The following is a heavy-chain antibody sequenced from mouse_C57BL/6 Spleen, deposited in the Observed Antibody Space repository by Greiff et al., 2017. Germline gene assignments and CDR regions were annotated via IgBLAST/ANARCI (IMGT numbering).Heavy chain of an antibody. CDR1: GFSFNTYA. CDR2: IRSKSNNYAT. J-gene: IGHJ1*03. D-gene: IGHD2-3*01. Sequence: DVMLVESGGGLVQPKGSLKLSCAASGFSFNTYAMNWVRQAPGKGLEWVARIRSKSNNYATYYADSVKDRFTISRDDSESMRYLQMNNLKTEDTAMYYCVRHDGLGADVWGTGTTVTVSS. CDR3: VRHDGLGADV. V-gene: IGHV10-1*01.